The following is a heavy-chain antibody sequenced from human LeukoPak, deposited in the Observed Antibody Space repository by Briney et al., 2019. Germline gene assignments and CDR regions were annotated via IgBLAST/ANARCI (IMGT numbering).Heavy chain of an antibody. J-gene: IGHJ4*02. CDR2: ISSSASSI. CDR1: GFTFSDYY. Sequence: GGSLRLSCAASGFTFSDYYMSWIRQAPGKGLEWVSYISSSASSIYYADSVKGRFTISRDNVKNSLYLQMNSPRAEDTAVYYCARDRGVGRRDYWGQGTLVTVSS. CDR3: ARDRGVGRRDY. V-gene: IGHV3-11*01. D-gene: IGHD3-10*01.